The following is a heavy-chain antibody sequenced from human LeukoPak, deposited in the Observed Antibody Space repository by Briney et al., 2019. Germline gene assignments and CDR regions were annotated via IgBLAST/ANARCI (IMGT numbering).Heavy chain of an antibody. CDR1: GFTFSSYA. Sequence: GGSLRLSCAASGFTFSSYAMSWVRQAPGKGLEWVSATSGSGGSTYYADSVKGRFTISRDNSKNTLYLQMNSLRAEDTAVYYCAKDREWELLDSVAIDYWGQGTLVTVSS. CDR3: AKDREWELLDSVAIDY. V-gene: IGHV3-23*01. D-gene: IGHD1-26*01. J-gene: IGHJ4*02. CDR2: TSGSGGST.